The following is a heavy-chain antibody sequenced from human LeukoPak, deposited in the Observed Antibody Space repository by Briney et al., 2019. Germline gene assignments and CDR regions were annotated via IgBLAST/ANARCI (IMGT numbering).Heavy chain of an antibody. CDR3: AIGSVQLWLRDTYYYMDV. V-gene: IGHV3-20*04. D-gene: IGHD5-18*01. CDR2: INWNGRIT. CDR1: GFTFDDYA. J-gene: IGHJ6*03. Sequence: GGSLRLSCAASGFTFDDYAMNWVRQVPGRGLEWVSGINWNGRITEYADSVKDRFTISRQNTKNSLYLYMNNLGGEDTALYFCAIGSVQLWLRDTYYYMDVWGKGTTVTVSS.